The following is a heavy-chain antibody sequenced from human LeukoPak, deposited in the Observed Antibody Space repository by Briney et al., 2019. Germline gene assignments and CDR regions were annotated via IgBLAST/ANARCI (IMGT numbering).Heavy chain of an antibody. D-gene: IGHD3-3*01. CDR3: AKDGRITIFGVVRN. J-gene: IGHJ4*02. V-gene: IGHV3-23*01. Sequence: GGSLRLSCAACGFTFSSYGMSWVRQAPGKGLEWVSAISGSGGSTYYADSVKGRFTISRDNSKNTLYLQMNSLRAEDTAVYYCAKDGRITIFGVVRNWGQGTLVTVSS. CDR2: ISGSGGST. CDR1: GFTFSSYG.